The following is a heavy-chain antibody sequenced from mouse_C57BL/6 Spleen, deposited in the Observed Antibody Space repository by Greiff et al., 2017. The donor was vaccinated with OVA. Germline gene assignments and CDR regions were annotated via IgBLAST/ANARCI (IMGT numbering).Heavy chain of an antibody. D-gene: IGHD2-4*01. Sequence: DVQLQQSGPELVKPGASVKMSCKASGYTFTDYNMHWVKQSHGKSLEWIGYINPNNGGTSYNQKFKGKATLTVNKSSSTAYMELRSLTSEDSAVYYCARSYDYGYYAMDYWGQGTSVTVSS. V-gene: IGHV1-22*01. CDR1: GYTFTDYN. CDR2: INPNNGGT. J-gene: IGHJ4*01. CDR3: ARSYDYGYYAMDY.